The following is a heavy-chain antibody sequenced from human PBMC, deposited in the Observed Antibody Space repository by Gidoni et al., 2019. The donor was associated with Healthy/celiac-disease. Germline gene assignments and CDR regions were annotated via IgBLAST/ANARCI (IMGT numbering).Heavy chain of an antibody. CDR3: AKDSGTKAARLYYYGMDV. CDR2: ISWNSGSI. D-gene: IGHD6-6*01. V-gene: IGHV3-9*01. CDR1: GFTFADYA. Sequence: EVQLVESGGGLVQPGRSLRLSCAASGFTFADYAMHWVRQAPGKGLEWVSGISWNSGSIGYADSVKGRFTISRDNAKNSLYLQMNSLRAEDTALYYCAKDSGTKAARLYYYGMDVWGQGTTVTVSS. J-gene: IGHJ6*02.